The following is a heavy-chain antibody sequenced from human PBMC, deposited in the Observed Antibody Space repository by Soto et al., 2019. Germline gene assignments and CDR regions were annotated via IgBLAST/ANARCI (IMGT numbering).Heavy chain of an antibody. CDR3: ASSGWNVHHFAY. D-gene: IGHD6-19*01. CDR2: IYYSGST. J-gene: IGHJ4*02. V-gene: IGHV4-39*01. Sequence: QLQLQESGPGLVKPSETLSLTCTVSGGSISSSSYYWGWIRQPPGKGLEWIGSIYYSGSTYYNPSLKSRVTISVDTSKNQFSLKLSSVTAADTAVYYCASSGWNVHHFAYWGQGTLVTVSS. CDR1: GGSISSSSYY.